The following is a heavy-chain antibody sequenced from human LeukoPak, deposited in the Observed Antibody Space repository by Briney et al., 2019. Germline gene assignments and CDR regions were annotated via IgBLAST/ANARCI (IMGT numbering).Heavy chain of an antibody. Sequence: SETLSLTCAVYGGSFSDYYWSWIRQPPGKGLEWIGEINHSGSTNYNPSLKSRVTISVDTSKNQFSLKLSSVTAADTAVYYCARSYSSSWPRDNWFDPWGQGTLVTVSS. CDR1: GGSFSDYY. CDR2: INHSGST. D-gene: IGHD6-13*01. V-gene: IGHV4-34*01. CDR3: ARSYSSSWPRDNWFDP. J-gene: IGHJ5*02.